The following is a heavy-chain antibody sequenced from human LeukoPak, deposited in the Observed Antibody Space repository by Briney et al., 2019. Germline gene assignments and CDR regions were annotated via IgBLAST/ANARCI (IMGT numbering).Heavy chain of an antibody. CDR3: ARGDDSSGYKTH. CDR1: GGSISSGSYY. V-gene: IGHV4-61*02. J-gene: IGHJ4*02. Sequence: PSETLSLTXTVSGGSISSGSYYWSWIRQPAGKGLEWIGRIYTSGSTNYNPSLKSRVTISVDTSKNQFSLKLSSVTAADTAVYYCARGDDSSGYKTHWGQGTLVTVSS. D-gene: IGHD3-22*01. CDR2: IYTSGST.